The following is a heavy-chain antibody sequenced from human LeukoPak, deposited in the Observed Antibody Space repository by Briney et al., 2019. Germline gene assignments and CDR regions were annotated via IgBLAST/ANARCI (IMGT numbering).Heavy chain of an antibody. Sequence: RPSETLSLTCAVYGGSCSGYYWSWIRQPPGKGLEWIGEINHSGSTNYNPSLKSRVTISVDTSKNQFSLKLSSVTAADTAVYYCARGRPLYSSSWTSDYWGQGTLVTVSS. CDR2: INHSGST. CDR1: GGSCSGYY. D-gene: IGHD6-13*01. CDR3: ARGRPLYSSSWTSDY. V-gene: IGHV4-34*01. J-gene: IGHJ4*02.